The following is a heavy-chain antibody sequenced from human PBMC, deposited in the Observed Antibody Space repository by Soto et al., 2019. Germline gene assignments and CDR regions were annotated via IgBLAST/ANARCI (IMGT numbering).Heavy chain of an antibody. Sequence: QVQLQESGPGLVKPSGTLSVTGAVSGGSISSSNWWNWVRQPPGKGLEWIGEIYHRGSTNYNPSLRSRVTISLDKSKNQFSLRVKSVTAADTAEYYCARAWPSVDSYGSGVMDVWGQGTTVTVSS. CDR1: GGSISSSNW. D-gene: IGHD5-18*01. CDR3: ARAWPSVDSYGSGVMDV. V-gene: IGHV4-4*02. J-gene: IGHJ6*02. CDR2: IYHRGST.